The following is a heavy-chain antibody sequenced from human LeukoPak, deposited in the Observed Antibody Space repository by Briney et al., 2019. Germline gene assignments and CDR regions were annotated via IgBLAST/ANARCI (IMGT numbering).Heavy chain of an antibody. D-gene: IGHD6-13*01. J-gene: IGHJ5*02. CDR1: GFTFSSFA. V-gene: IGHV3-23*01. CDR2: ISDSGGNT. Sequence: GGSLRLSCAASGFTFSSFAMSWVRQAPGKGLERVSAISDSGGNTYYADSVKGRFTISRDNSKNTLYLQMNSLRADDTAVYYCAKDASSWPPNNWFDPWGQGTLVSVSS. CDR3: AKDASSWPPNNWFDP.